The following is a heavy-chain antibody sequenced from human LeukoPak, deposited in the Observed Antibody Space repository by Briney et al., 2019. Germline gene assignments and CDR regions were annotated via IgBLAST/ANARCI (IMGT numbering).Heavy chain of an antibody. V-gene: IGHV1-69*06. D-gene: IGHD3-22*01. CDR3: AVDSSGYFWYYYYMDV. J-gene: IGHJ6*03. Sequence: SVKVSRKASGGTFSSYAISWVRQAPGQGLEWMGGIIPIFGTANYAQKFQGRVTITADKSTSTAYMELSSLRSEDTAVYYCAVDSSGYFWYYYYMDVWGKGTTVTVSS. CDR1: GGTFSSYA. CDR2: IIPIFGTA.